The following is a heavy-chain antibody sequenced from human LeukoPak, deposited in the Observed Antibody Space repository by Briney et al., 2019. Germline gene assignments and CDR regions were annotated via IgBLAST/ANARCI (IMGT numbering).Heavy chain of an antibody. CDR2: INPNSGGT. J-gene: IGHJ3*02. D-gene: IGHD3-22*01. CDR1: GYTFTGYY. V-gene: IGHV1-2*02. CDR3: ARGTYYYDSSGYYYGNPDAFDI. Sequence: ASVKVSCKASGYTFTGYYMHWVRQAPGQGLEWMGWINPNSGGTNYAQKFQGRVTMTRDTSISTAYMELSRLRSDDTAVYYCARGTYYYDSSGYYYGNPDAFDIWGQGTMVTVSS.